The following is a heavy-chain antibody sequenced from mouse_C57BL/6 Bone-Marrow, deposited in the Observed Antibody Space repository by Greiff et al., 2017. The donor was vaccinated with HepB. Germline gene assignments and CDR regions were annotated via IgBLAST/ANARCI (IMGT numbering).Heavy chain of an antibody. Sequence: QVQLQQPGPGLVQPSQSLSITCTVSGFSLTSYGVHWVRQSPGKGLEWLGVIWSGGSTDYNAAFISRLSISKDNSKSQVFFKMNSLQADDTAIYYCARNFDYGSSYDWYFDVWGTGTTVTVSS. CDR1: GFSLTSYG. CDR2: IWSGGST. J-gene: IGHJ1*03. V-gene: IGHV2-2*01. CDR3: ARNFDYGSSYDWYFDV. D-gene: IGHD1-1*01.